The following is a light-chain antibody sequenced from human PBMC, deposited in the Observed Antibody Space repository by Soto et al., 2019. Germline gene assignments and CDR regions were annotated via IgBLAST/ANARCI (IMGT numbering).Light chain of an antibody. CDR3: SSYTSSSTRL. CDR1: NSDVGGYNY. J-gene: IGLJ3*02. Sequence: QSALTQPASVSGSPGQSITISCTGTNSDVGGYNYVSWYQQYPGKAPKVMIFDVSNRPSGVSDRFSGSKSGNTAFLTISGLQAEDEADYYCSSYTSSSTRLFGGGTKLTVL. CDR2: DVS. V-gene: IGLV2-14*01.